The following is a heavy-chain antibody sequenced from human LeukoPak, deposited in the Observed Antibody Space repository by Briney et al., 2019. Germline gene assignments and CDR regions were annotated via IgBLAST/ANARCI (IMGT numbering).Heavy chain of an antibody. V-gene: IGHV5-10-1*01. Sequence: PGESLRISCKGSGYTFTSYWISWVRQMPGKGLEWMGRIDPTDSYTNYSPSFQGHVTISADKSISTAYLQWSSLKASDTAMYYCARRIAVAGTEIDYWGQGTLVTVSS. CDR1: GYTFTSYW. J-gene: IGHJ4*02. CDR2: IDPTDSYT. CDR3: ARRIAVAGTEIDY. D-gene: IGHD6-19*01.